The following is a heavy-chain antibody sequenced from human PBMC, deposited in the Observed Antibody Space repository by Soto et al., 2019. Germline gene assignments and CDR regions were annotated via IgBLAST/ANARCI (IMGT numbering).Heavy chain of an antibody. CDR2: IHNSGRT. Sequence: QVQLQESGPGLVKPSQTLSLTCTVSGGSISSGDYYWSWIRQPPGKVLEWIVYIHNSGRTYYNPSLRSGLIISVDTSKTQFSLKLTSVTAADTAVYYCARESLGADSSGDYWNYMDVWGQGTTVTVSS. CDR1: GGSISSGDYY. D-gene: IGHD3-22*01. CDR3: ARESLGADSSGDYWNYMDV. J-gene: IGHJ6*02. V-gene: IGHV4-30-4*01.